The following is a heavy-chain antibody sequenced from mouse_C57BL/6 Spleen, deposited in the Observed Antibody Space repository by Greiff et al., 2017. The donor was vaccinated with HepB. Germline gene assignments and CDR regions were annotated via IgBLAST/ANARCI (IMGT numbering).Heavy chain of an antibody. V-gene: IGHV1-5*01. D-gene: IGHD1-1*01. Sequence: EVQLQQSGTVLARPGASVKMSCKTSGYTFTSYWMHWVKQRPGQGLEWIGAIYPGNSDTSYNQKFKGKAKLTAVTSASTAYMELSSLTNEDSAVYYCTSGDYGSNFDYWGQGTTLTVSS. J-gene: IGHJ2*01. CDR3: TSGDYGSNFDY. CDR2: IYPGNSDT. CDR1: GYTFTSYW.